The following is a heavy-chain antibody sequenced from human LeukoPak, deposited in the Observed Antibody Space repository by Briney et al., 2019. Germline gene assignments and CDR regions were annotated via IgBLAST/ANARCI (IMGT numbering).Heavy chain of an antibody. CDR2: INHSGST. CDR3: ARGSLFLWFDP. D-gene: IGHD3-10*02. V-gene: IGHV4-34*01. J-gene: IGHJ5*02. CDR1: GGSFSGYY. Sequence: PSETRSLTCAVYGGSFSGYYWSWIRQPPGKGLEWIGEINHSGSTNYNPSLKSRVTISVDTSKNQFSLKLSSVTAADTAVYYCARGSLFLWFDPWGQGTLVTVSS.